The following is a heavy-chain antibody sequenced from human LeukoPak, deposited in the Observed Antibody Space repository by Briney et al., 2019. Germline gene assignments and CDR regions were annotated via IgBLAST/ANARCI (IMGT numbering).Heavy chain of an antibody. CDR2: ISYDGSNK. V-gene: IGHV3-30*04. CDR3: VPRKEWSCYMDV. D-gene: IGHD3-3*01. CDR1: GFTFSSYA. Sequence: GRSLRLSCAASGFTFSSYAMHWVRQAPGKGLEWVAVISYDGSNKYYADSVKGRFTISRDTSKNTLYLQMNSLRAEDTAVYYCVPRKEWSCYMDVWGKGTTVTVSS. J-gene: IGHJ6*03.